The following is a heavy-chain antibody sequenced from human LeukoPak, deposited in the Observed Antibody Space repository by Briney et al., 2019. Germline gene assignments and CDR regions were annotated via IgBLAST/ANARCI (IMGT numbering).Heavy chain of an antibody. CDR1: GYTFTAYY. D-gene: IGHD1-26*01. J-gene: IGHJ1*01. V-gene: IGHV1-2*02. CDR2: INPNSGGT. Sequence: ASVKVSCKASGYTFTAYYMQWVRQAPGQGLEWMGWINPNSGGTNYAQKFRGRVIMTGDTSINTAYMELSRLRSDDTAVYYCARGAIVGATARFFQRWGQGTPVTVSS. CDR3: ARGAIVGATARFFQR.